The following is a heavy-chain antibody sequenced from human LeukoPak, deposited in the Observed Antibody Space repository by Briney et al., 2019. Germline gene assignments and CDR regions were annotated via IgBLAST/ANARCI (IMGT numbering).Heavy chain of an antibody. CDR2: INHSGFT. J-gene: IGHJ4*02. Sequence: AETLSLTCAVSGVSFDDYYWSWVRQPPGKGLEWIGEINHSGFTNDSSSLKSRVTISIDTSRKQFSLTLGSVTVADTAVYYCTRMTTGHDYWGQGTLVTVSS. CDR1: GVSFDDYY. D-gene: IGHD4-17*01. V-gene: IGHV4-34*01. CDR3: TRMTTGHDY.